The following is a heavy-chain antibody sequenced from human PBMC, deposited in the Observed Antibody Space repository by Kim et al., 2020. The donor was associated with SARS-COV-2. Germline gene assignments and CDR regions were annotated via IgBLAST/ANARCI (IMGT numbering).Heavy chain of an antibody. CDR3: ATLWRGVGANTRDY. D-gene: IGHD1-26*01. Sequence: SETLSLTCAVSGGSISSSNWWSWVRQPPGKGLEWIGEIYHSGSTNYNPSLKSRVTISVDKSKNQFSLKLSSVTAADTAVYYCATLWRGVGANTRDYWGQGTLVTVSS. CDR1: GGSISSSNW. CDR2: IYHSGST. J-gene: IGHJ4*02. V-gene: IGHV4-4*02.